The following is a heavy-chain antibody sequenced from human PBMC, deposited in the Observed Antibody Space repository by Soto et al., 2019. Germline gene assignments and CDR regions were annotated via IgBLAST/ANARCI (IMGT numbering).Heavy chain of an antibody. V-gene: IGHV5-51*01. CDR2: IYPGDSDT. Sequence: GESLKISCKGSGYSFTSYWIGWVRQMPGKGLEWMGIIYPGDSDTRYSPSFQGQVTISADKSISTAYLQWSSLKASDTAMYYCARLGFDDSSGYYYYFDYWGQGTLVTVSS. CDR1: GYSFTSYW. J-gene: IGHJ4*02. D-gene: IGHD3-22*01. CDR3: ARLGFDDSSGYYYYFDY.